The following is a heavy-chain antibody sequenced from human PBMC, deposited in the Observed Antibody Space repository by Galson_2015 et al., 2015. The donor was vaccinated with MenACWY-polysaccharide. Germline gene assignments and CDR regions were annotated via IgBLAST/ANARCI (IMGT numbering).Heavy chain of an antibody. J-gene: IGHJ4*02. CDR2: IGGRGDKT. CDR3: AKGWADGRDYFDF. Sequence: SLRLSCAVSGFTFNKCPMSWVRQAPGKGLEWVAAIGGRGDKTSYADSVKGRFTFSRDNSRNTLSLQMNNLRVEDTAVYYCAKGWADGRDYFDFWGQGTLVTVSS. D-gene: IGHD3-10*01. CDR1: GFTFNKCP. V-gene: IGHV3-23*01.